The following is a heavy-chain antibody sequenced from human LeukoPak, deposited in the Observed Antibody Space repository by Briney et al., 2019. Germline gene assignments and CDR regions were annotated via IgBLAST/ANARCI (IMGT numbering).Heavy chain of an antibody. J-gene: IGHJ3*02. D-gene: IGHD2-15*01. CDR1: GGSISSSSYY. CDR3: ASTCSGGSCYPPTDAFDI. Sequence: SETLSLTCTVSGGSISSSSYYWGWIRQPPGKGLEWIGYIYYSGSTNYNPSLKSRVTISVDTSKNQFSLKLSSVTAADTAVYYCASTCSGGSCYPPTDAFDIWGQGTMVTVSS. CDR2: IYYSGST. V-gene: IGHV4-61*05.